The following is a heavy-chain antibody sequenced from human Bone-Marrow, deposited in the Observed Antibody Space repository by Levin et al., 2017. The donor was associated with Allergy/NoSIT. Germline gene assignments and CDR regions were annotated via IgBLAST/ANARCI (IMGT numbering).Heavy chain of an antibody. CDR3: AKSFPNCSGGSCPFDY. D-gene: IGHD2-15*01. Sequence: GESLKISCAASGFTFSSYAMSWVRQAPGKGLEWVSAISGSGGSTYYADSVKGRFTISRDNSKNTLYLQMNSLRAEDTAVYYCAKSFPNCSGGSCPFDYWGQGTLVTVSS. CDR1: GFTFSSYA. CDR2: ISGSGGST. J-gene: IGHJ4*02. V-gene: IGHV3-23*01.